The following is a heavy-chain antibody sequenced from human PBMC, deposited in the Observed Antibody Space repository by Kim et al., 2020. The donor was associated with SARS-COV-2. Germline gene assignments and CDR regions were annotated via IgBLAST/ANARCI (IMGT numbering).Heavy chain of an antibody. Sequence: ASVKVSCKASGYTFTGYYMHWVRQAPGQGLEWMGWINPNSGGTNYAQKFQGRVTMTRDTSISTAYMELSRLRSDDTAVYYCARVKRLDYGDYVDAFDIWGQGTMVTVSS. J-gene: IGHJ3*02. CDR1: GYTFTGYY. V-gene: IGHV1-2*02. D-gene: IGHD4-17*01. CDR3: ARVKRLDYGDYVDAFDI. CDR2: INPNSGGT.